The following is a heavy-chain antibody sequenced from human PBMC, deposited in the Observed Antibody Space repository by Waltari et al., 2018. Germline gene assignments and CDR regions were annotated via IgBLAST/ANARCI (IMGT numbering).Heavy chain of an antibody. D-gene: IGHD6-19*01. CDR2: ISSSSSYI. CDR3: AREQWPRDFFIDY. Sequence: EVQLVESGGGLVKPGGSLRLSCAASGFTFSSYSMNWVRQAPGKGLEWVSSISSSSSYIYYADSVKGRFTISRDNAKNSLYLQMNSLRAEDTAVYYCAREQWPRDFFIDYWGQGTLVTVSS. CDR1: GFTFSSYS. V-gene: IGHV3-21*01. J-gene: IGHJ4*02.